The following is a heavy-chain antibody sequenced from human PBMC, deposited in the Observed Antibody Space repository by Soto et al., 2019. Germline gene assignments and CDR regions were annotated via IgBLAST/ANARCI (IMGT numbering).Heavy chain of an antibody. CDR3: ARHEAGIYTDSSTYYFDY. D-gene: IGHD3-22*01. Sequence: PSETLSLTCTVSGGSISSNRYYWGWIRQPPGKGLEWLGSIFYSGSTYYNPSLKSRVTISVDTSRNQFSLKLSSVTAADTAVYYCARHEAGIYTDSSTYYFDYWGQGNLVTVSS. CDR2: IFYSGST. CDR1: GGSISSNRYY. J-gene: IGHJ4*02. V-gene: IGHV4-39*01.